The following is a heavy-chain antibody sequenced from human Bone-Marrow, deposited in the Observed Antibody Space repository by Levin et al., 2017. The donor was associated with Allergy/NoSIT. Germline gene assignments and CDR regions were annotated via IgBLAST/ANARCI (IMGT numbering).Heavy chain of an antibody. V-gene: IGHV3-11*01. J-gene: IGHJ4*02. Sequence: GGSLRLSCATSGFTFSDYYMSWVRRAPGKGLEWISYLSSSGSDIYYADSVKGRFTISRDNAKNSLYLQMNSLRADDTAVYYCARVFLEWSGYYFDSWGQGTLVTVSS. CDR1: GFTFSDYY. D-gene: IGHD3-3*01. CDR2: LSSSGSDI. CDR3: ARVFLEWSGYYFDS.